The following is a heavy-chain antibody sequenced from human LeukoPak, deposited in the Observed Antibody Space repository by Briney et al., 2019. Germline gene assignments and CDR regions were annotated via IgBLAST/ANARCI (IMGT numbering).Heavy chain of an antibody. V-gene: IGHV4-34*01. D-gene: IGHD7-27*01. Sequence: PSGTLSLTCAVYGGSFSGYYWSWIRQPPGKGLEWIGEINHSGSTNYNPSLKSRVTISVDTSKNQFSLKLSSVTAADTAVYYCARLTGENYYGVDVWGQGTTVTVSS. CDR2: INHSGST. CDR1: GGSFSGYY. J-gene: IGHJ6*02. CDR3: ARLTGENYYGVDV.